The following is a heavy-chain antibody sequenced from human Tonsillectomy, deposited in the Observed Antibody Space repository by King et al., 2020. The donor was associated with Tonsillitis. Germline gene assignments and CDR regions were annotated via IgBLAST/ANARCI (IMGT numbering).Heavy chain of an antibody. CDR1: GFTFGSYW. J-gene: IGHJ4*02. CDR3: AKDSSGSLDY. CDR2: IKKDGREK. Sequence: VQLVESGGALVQPGGSLRLSCAASGFTFGSYWMNWVRQAPGKGLEWGANIKKDGREKNYVDSVKGRFTISRDNAKNSLYLQMNSLRAEETAIYYCAKDSSGSLDYWGQGTLVTVSS. V-gene: IGHV3-7*01. D-gene: IGHD1-26*01.